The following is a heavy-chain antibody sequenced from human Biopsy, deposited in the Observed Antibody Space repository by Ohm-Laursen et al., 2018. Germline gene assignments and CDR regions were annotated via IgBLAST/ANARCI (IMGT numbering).Heavy chain of an antibody. CDR2: IYDRGSTA. CDR1: GDSVSSGSFY. J-gene: IGHJ4*02. D-gene: IGHD1-26*01. V-gene: IGHV4-61*03. CDR3: ARVGVGAPSIDYFDS. Sequence: ETLSLTCPVSGDSVSSGSFYWTWIRQPPGQGLEYIGYIYDRGSTANYNPSLKSRVPISVDRSKNHFSLELSSVTAADTAVYYCARVGVGAPSIDYFDSWGQGALVTVSS.